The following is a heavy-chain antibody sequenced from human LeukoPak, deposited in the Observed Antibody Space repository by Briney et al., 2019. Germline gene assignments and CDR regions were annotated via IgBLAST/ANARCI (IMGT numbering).Heavy chain of an antibody. Sequence: GGSLRLSCAASGFTFSGSALHWVRQASGKGLEWVGRIRSSANNYATAYAASVKGRFTISRDDSKNTAYLQMNSLRAEDTAIYYCATYRQVLLPFESWGQGTLVTVSS. D-gene: IGHD2-8*02. V-gene: IGHV3-73*01. CDR2: IRSSANNYAT. CDR1: GFTFSGSA. CDR3: ATYRQVLLPFES. J-gene: IGHJ4*02.